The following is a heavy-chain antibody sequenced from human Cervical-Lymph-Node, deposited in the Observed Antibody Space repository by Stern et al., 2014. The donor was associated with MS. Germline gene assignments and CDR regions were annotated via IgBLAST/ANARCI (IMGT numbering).Heavy chain of an antibody. D-gene: IGHD3-10*01. Sequence: QVTLKESGPALVKPTQTLTLTCTFSGFSLSTSGMCVSWIRQPPGKALEWLALIDWDDDKYYSPSLKTRLTISNDTSQNPAVPTKTNMDPVDTATYYCARIRDMVRGSGYYYYGMDVWGQGTTVTVSS. J-gene: IGHJ6*02. CDR3: ARIRDMVRGSGYYYYGMDV. V-gene: IGHV2-70*01. CDR1: GFSLSTSGMC. CDR2: IDWDDDK.